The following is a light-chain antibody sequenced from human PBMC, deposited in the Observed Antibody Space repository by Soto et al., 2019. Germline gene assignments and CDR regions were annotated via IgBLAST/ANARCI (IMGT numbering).Light chain of an antibody. CDR2: KAS. V-gene: IGKV1-5*03. Sequence: DIQLTQSPSTLSASVGDRVTITCRASQSISNWLAWYQQEPGKAPKLLIFKASTLESAVPSRFSGSGSGTEFTLTISSLQPDDFATYYCQQYSNYPYTFGQGTKLEIK. CDR1: QSISNW. J-gene: IGKJ2*01. CDR3: QQYSNYPYT.